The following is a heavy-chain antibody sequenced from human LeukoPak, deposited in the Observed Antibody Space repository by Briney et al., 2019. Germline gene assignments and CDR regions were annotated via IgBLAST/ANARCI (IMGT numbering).Heavy chain of an antibody. CDR2: ISTYSGNT. Sequence: ASVKVSCKPSGYTFTSYALSWVRQAPGQGLEWMGWISTYSGNTNYAQKLQGRITMTIETSTSTAYMELRSLRSDDTAVYYCTRGGDILLDNPWGQGTLVTVSS. CDR1: GYTFTSYA. V-gene: IGHV1-18*01. J-gene: IGHJ5*02. CDR3: TRGGDILLDNP. D-gene: IGHD2-8*01.